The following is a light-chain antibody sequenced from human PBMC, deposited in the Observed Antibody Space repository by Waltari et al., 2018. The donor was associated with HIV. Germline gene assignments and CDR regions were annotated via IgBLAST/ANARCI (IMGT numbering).Light chain of an antibody. V-gene: IGKV3-15*01. CDR2: EAA. CDR3: QQYDSGPRGIT. CDR1: QRISAK. J-gene: IGKJ2*01. Sequence: EIVMTQSPPTLSVSPGQRVTLSCRASQRISAKVAWYQQRPGQAPRLLSYEAATRPTGIPARFSGSGSGTEFTLTISSLQSEDFATYFCQQYDSGPRGITFGQGTMLEIK.